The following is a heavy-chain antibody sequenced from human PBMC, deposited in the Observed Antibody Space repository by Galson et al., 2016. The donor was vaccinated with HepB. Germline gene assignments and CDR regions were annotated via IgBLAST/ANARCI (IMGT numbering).Heavy chain of an antibody. J-gene: IGHJ4*02. CDR2: ITSGSGDT. Sequence: SVKVSCKASGYTLDSYFLHWLRQAPGQRPEWMGWITSGSGDTIYSQNFQGRLSITRDTSATTAYMELSGLRSEDTAIYFCAKGAGGYYDYWGQGTLVTVSS. D-gene: IGHD4/OR15-4a*01. CDR3: AKGAGGYYDY. CDR1: GYTLDSYF. V-gene: IGHV1-3*01.